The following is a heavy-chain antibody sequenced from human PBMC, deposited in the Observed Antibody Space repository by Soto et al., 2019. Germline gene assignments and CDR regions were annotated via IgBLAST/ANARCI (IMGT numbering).Heavy chain of an antibody. CDR1: GDSIGSGNKY. D-gene: IGHD3-22*01. CDR3: ARSSDGSGYYPFFHYGFDV. Sequence: QVQLRESGPGLVMPSQTLSLTCTVSGDSIGSGNKYWSWIRQAPGKGLEWIGYIFSSGTTYYNPSLKSRISLSADTSNNQFSLKLSSVTAADTAMYYCARSSDGSGYYPFFHYGFDVWGQGTAVVVSS. V-gene: IGHV4-30-4*01. CDR2: IFSSGTT. J-gene: IGHJ6*02.